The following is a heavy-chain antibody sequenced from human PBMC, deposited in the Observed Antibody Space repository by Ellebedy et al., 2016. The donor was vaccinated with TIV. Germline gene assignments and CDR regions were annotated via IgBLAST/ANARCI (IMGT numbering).Heavy chain of an antibody. CDR3: AREGASAGADYFDY. J-gene: IGHJ4*02. Sequence: AASVKVSCKASGYTFTSYYMHWVRQAPGLGLEWMGIINPSGGSTSYAQKFQGRLTMTRDTSTSEVYMEVRSLRSDDTAVYYCAREGASAGADYFDYWGQGTLVIVSS. V-gene: IGHV1-46*01. CDR1: GYTFTSYY. D-gene: IGHD1-26*01. CDR2: INPSGGST.